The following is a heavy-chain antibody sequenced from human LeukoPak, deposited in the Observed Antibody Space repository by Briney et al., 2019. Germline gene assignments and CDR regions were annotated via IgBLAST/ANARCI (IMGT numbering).Heavy chain of an antibody. V-gene: IGHV4-59*01. D-gene: IGHD5-18*01. CDR1: GGSISSYY. CDR2: IYYSGST. CDR3: ARRSYGYYFDY. J-gene: IGHJ4*02. Sequence: TPSETLSLTCTVSGGSISSYYWSWIRQPSGKGLEWIGYIYYSGSTNYNPSLKSRVTISVDTSKNQFSLKLSSVTAADTAVYYCARRSYGYYFDYWGQGTLVTVSS.